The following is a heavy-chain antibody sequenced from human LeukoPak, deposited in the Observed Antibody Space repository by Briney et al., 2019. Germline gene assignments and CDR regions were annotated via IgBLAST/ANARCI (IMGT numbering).Heavy chain of an antibody. Sequence: SETLSLTCTVSVGSISSSPHSWGWIRQPPGKGLEWIGRIYYSGSSYYIPSLKSRVIVSVDTSKNQFSLRLSSLTVADTAVYYCARQFWGGASYRFDYWGQGALVTVSS. D-gene: IGHD1-26*01. CDR3: ARQFWGGASYRFDY. V-gene: IGHV4-39*01. CDR2: IYYSGSS. CDR1: VGSISSSPHS. J-gene: IGHJ4*02.